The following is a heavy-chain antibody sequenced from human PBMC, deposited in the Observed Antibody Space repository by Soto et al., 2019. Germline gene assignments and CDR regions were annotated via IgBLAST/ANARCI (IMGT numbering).Heavy chain of an antibody. J-gene: IGHJ4*02. V-gene: IGHV4-34*01. D-gene: IGHD5-12*01. CDR3: ARAPTGIGGYDYYFDY. CDR2: INHSGST. Sequence: SETLSLTCAVYGGSFSGYYWSWIRQPPGKGLEWIGEINHSGSTNYNPSLKSRVTISVDTSKNQFSLKLSSVTAADTAVYYCARAPTGIGGYDYYFDYWGQGTLVTVSS. CDR1: GGSFSGYY.